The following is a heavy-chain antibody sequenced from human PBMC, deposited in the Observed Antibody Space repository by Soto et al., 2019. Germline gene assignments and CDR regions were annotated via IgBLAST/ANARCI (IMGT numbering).Heavy chain of an antibody. CDR3: ARSVAVPGAHIDY. J-gene: IGHJ4*02. CDR1: GGSISGSY. CDR2: VYYTGST. D-gene: IGHD6-19*01. Sequence: TVSLTCSVSGGSISGSYWSWIRQSPGKGLEWLGYVYYTGSTNYSPSLRSRVSISVDTSKNEFSLRLSSVTAADTAVYFCARSVAVPGAHIDYWGQGTQVTVSS. V-gene: IGHV4-59*01.